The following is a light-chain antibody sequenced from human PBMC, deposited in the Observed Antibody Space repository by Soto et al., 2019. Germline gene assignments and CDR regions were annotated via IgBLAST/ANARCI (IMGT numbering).Light chain of an antibody. CDR1: HSVSSN. CDR3: QQYNNWPFT. CDR2: GPS. J-gene: IGKJ4*01. V-gene: IGKV3-15*01. Sequence: EIVMTQSPATLSVSPGERATLSCRASHSVSSNLAWYQQKPGQAPRLLIYGPSTRATGIPARFSGSGSGTEFTLTISSLQSEDFAVYYCQQYNNWPFTFGGGTKVEIK.